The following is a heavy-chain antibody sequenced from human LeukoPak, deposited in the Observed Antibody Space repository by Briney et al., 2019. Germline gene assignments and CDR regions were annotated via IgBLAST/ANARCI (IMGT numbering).Heavy chain of an antibody. CDR2: IIPIFGTA. D-gene: IGHD1-7*01. V-gene: IGHV1-69*01. CDR3: ARLELELRRNYYYYYGMDV. CDR1: GGTFSSYA. Sequence: EASVKVSCKASGGTFSSYAISWVRQAPGQGLEWMGGIIPIFGTANYAQKFQGRVTITADESTSTAHMELSSLRSEDTAVYYCARLELELRRNYYYYYGMDVWGQGTTVTVSS. J-gene: IGHJ6*02.